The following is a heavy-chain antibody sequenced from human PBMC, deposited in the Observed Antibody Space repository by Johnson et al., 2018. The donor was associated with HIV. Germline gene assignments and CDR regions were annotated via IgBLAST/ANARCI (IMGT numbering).Heavy chain of an antibody. CDR1: GFTFSSYG. CDR3: AKDLEEGQQWLIGAFDI. J-gene: IGHJ3*02. D-gene: IGHD6-19*01. CDR2: IRYDGSNK. V-gene: IGHV3-30*02. Sequence: QVQLVESGGGVVQPGGSLRLSCAASGFTFSSYGMHWVRQAPGKGLEWVAFIRYDGSNKYYADSVKGRFTISRDNSKNTLYLQMNSRRAEDTAVYYCAKDLEEGQQWLIGAFDIWGQGTMVTVSS.